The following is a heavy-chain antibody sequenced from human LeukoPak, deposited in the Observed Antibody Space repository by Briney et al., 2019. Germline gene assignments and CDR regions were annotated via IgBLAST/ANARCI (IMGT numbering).Heavy chain of an antibody. CDR1: GFTFSNYA. Sequence: GRSLRLSCAASGFTFSNYAMHWVRQAPGKGLEGVAVISYDGSNKYYADSVKGRFTISRDNSKNTLYLQMNSLRAEDTAVYYCASGDAVTVTTHQKFDYWGQGTLVTVSS. J-gene: IGHJ4*02. D-gene: IGHD4-17*01. CDR3: ASGDAVTVTTHQKFDY. V-gene: IGHV3-30*04. CDR2: ISYDGSNK.